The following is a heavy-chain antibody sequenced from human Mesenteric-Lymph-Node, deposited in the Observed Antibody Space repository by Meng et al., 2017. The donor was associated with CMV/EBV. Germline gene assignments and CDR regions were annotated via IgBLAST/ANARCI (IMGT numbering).Heavy chain of an antibody. CDR3: ARDRGYFDLWGASGGGDY. D-gene: IGHD3-3*01. CDR1: TLGSFA. CDR2: IDSDGSSE. Sequence: TLGSFAMHGVRQTPGKGMVWVSHIDSDGSSENYADSVKGRFTVSRDNAKNTLYMKMNSLRAEDTAVYYCARDRGYFDLWGASGGGDYWGQGALVTVSS. V-gene: IGHV3-74*01. J-gene: IGHJ4*02.